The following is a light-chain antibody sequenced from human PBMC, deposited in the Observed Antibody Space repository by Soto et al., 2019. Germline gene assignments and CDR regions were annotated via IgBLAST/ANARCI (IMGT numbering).Light chain of an antibody. CDR2: DAS. CDR3: QQYDSLPIT. J-gene: IGKJ5*01. CDR1: QGIRYY. V-gene: IGKV1-33*01. Sequence: IRMTQSPSSFSASTGDRVTITCRASQGIRYYLNWFQQKPGKAPKVLIYDASRLETGVPSRFSGSGSGTHFSLAISSLQPEDIATYYCQQYDSLPITFGQGTRLEIK.